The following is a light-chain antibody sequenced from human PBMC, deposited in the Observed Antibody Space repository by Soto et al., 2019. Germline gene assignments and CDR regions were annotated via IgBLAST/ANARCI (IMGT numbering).Light chain of an antibody. V-gene: IGKV1D-13*01. CDR3: DQSNNHFT. J-gene: IGKJ3*01. CDR1: QGLNSS. Sequence: AIQLTQSPSSLSASVGDRVTITCRASQGLNSSLAWYQQKPGKAPKLLMYAASTLERGVPSRFSGNGSGTDFTLTIRRLQADAFETYHCDQSNNHFTFGPGTKVYI. CDR2: AAS.